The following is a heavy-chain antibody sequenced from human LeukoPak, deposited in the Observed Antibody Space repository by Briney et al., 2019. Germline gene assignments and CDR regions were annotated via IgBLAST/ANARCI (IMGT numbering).Heavy chain of an antibody. CDR1: GGSISSYY. J-gene: IGHJ5*02. Sequence: SETLSRTCTVSGGSISSYYWSWIRQPPGKGLEWIGYIYYSGSTNYNPSLKSRVTISVDTSKNQFSLKLSSVTAADTAVYYCARGEGYSSSWYNWFDPWGQGTLVTVSS. D-gene: IGHD6-13*01. CDR2: IYYSGST. CDR3: ARGEGYSSSWYNWFDP. V-gene: IGHV4-59*01.